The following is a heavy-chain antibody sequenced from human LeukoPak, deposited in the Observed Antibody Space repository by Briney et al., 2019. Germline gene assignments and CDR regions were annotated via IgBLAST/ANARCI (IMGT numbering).Heavy chain of an antibody. J-gene: IGHJ6*02. D-gene: IGHD2-2*01. CDR2: INHSGST. CDR3: ARPRVSGSVVVPAAYRDYYYGMDV. V-gene: IGHV4-39*07. CDR1: GGSISSGGYY. Sequence: PSETLSLTCTVSGGSISSGGYYWSWIRQPPGKGLEWIGEINHSGSTNYNPSLKSRVTISVDTSKNQFSLKLSSVTAADTAVYYCARPRVSGSVVVPAAYRDYYYGMDVWGQGTTVTVSS.